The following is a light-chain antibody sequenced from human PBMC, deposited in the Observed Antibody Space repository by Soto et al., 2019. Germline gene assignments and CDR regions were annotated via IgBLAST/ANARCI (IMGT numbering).Light chain of an antibody. J-gene: IGKJ3*01. Sequence: GLTQSPGTLSLSPGDRATLSCRASQSITSNYLAWYQQKPGQAPSLLIFRASSRAPGIPDRFSGSGSGTDFTLTISRLEPEDFAVYYCQQYGSAWTFGQGTKVDIK. CDR2: RAS. V-gene: IGKV3-20*01. CDR3: QQYGSAWT. CDR1: QSITSNY.